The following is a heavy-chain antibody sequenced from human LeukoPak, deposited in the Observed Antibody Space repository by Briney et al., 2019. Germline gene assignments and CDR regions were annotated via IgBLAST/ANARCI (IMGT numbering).Heavy chain of an antibody. Sequence: SETLSLTCTVSGGSISTSDYYWGWIRQPPGQGLEWIGTIYYSGTAYYSPSLRSRVTISVDTSKNQFSLKLSSVTAADTAVYYCARLTGVRGVIDNWGQGTLVTVSS. CDR1: GGSISTSDYY. CDR2: IYYSGTA. J-gene: IGHJ4*02. CDR3: ARLTGVRGVIDN. V-gene: IGHV4-39*01. D-gene: IGHD3-10*01.